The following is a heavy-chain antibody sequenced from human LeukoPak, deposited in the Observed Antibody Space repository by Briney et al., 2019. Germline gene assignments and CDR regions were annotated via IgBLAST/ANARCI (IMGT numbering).Heavy chain of an antibody. CDR2: IYHSGST. J-gene: IGHJ3*02. D-gene: IGHD1-26*01. V-gene: IGHV4-4*02. CDR1: GGSISSSNW. CDR3: ARERVGATTYDAFDI. Sequence: PSETLSLTCAVSGGSISSSNWWSWVRQPPGKGLEWIGEIYHSGSTNYNPSLKSRVTISVDKSKNQFSLKLSSVTAADTAVYYCARERVGATTYDAFDIWGQGTMVTVSS.